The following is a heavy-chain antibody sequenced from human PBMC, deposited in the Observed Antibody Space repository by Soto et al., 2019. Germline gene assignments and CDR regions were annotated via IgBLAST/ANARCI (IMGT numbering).Heavy chain of an antibody. Sequence: QVQLQESGPGLVKPSQTLSLTCTVSGGSISSGDYYWSWIRQPPGKGLEWIGYIYYSGSTYYNPSLKSRVTISVDTSKNQFSLKLSSVTAADTAMYYCASAHNYDSSGYYYKPAPAPPTHNWFDPWGQGTLVTVSS. J-gene: IGHJ5*02. CDR1: GGSISSGDYY. CDR3: ASAHNYDSSGYYYKPAPAPPTHNWFDP. V-gene: IGHV4-30-4*01. CDR2: IYYSGST. D-gene: IGHD3-22*01.